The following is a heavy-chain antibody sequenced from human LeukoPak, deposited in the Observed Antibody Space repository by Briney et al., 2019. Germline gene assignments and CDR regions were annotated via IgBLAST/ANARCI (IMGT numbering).Heavy chain of an antibody. CDR1: GFSFTDYP. CDR3: ARYRVTMVRGVIKEGYYFDY. CDR2: ISSSSSYI. Sequence: GGSLRLSCATSGFSFTDYPMNWVRQAPGKGLEWVSSISSSSSYIYYADSVKGRFTISRDNAKNSLYLQMNSLRAEDTAVYYCARYRVTMVRGVIKEGYYFDYWGQGTLVTVSS. V-gene: IGHV3-21*01. D-gene: IGHD3-10*01. J-gene: IGHJ4*01.